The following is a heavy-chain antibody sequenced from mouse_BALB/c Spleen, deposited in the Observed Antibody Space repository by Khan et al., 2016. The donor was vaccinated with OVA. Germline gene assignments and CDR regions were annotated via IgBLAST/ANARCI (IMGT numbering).Heavy chain of an antibody. J-gene: IGHJ3*01. CDR1: GYTFTDYI. V-gene: IGHV1-77*01. Sequence: VQLQESGPELVKPGASLKVSCKASGYTFTDYIIGWVRQSTRQGLEWIGDIFPGSDTPYYNEKFKDTATLTADKSSNPAYMQPSSLTSEDSAVYFCARWGYSVFAYWGQGTLVTVSA. CDR2: IFPGSDTP. D-gene: IGHD2-14*01. CDR3: ARWGYSVFAY.